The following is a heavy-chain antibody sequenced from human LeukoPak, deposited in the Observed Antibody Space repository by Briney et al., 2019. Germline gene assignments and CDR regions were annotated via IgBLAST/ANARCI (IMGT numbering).Heavy chain of an antibody. Sequence: GGPLRLSCAASGFTFSDYYMSWIRQAPGKGLEWVSYIGGSGRTIYYADSVKGRFTISRDNAKSSLYLQMNSLRAEDTAVYYCARRLYYDNGGYTYWGQGTLVTVSS. CDR2: IGGSGRTI. CDR3: ARRLYYDNGGYTY. V-gene: IGHV3-11*01. CDR1: GFTFSDYY. J-gene: IGHJ4*02. D-gene: IGHD3-22*01.